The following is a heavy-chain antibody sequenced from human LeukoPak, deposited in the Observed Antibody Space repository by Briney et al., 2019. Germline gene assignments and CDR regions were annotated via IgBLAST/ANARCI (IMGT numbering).Heavy chain of an antibody. CDR3: ARDDHYNYYYMDV. J-gene: IGHJ6*03. CDR1: GFIFSTYS. V-gene: IGHV3-48*01. Sequence: GGSLRLSRAASGFIFSTYSMNWVRQAPGKGLEWVSYISSSSSTIYCADSVKGRFTISRDNAENSLYLQMNSLGAEDTAVYYCARDDHYNYYYMDVWGKGTTVTVSS. CDR2: ISSSSSTI.